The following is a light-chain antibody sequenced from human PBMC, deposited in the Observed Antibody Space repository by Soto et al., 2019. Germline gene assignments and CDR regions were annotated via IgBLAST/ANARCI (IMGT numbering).Light chain of an antibody. J-gene: IGKJ5*01. V-gene: IGKV3-20*01. Sequence: EILLTQSPGALAVSPGEVATLSCRASQSVRDNLAWYQQKPGQAPRLLIYGTSSRATGIPDRFSGSGSGTDFTLTISRLEPEDFAVYFCQRYGSSPLITYGQGTRLEIK. CDR1: QSVRDN. CDR3: QRYGSSPLIT. CDR2: GTS.